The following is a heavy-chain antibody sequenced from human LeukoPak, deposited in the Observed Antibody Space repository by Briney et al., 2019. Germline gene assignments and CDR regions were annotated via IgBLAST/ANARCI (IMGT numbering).Heavy chain of an antibody. V-gene: IGHV3-66*01. Sequence: GGSLRLSCAASGFTVSSNYMSWVRQAPGKGLEWVSVIYSGGSTYYADSVKGRFTISRDNSKNTLYLQMNSLRAEDTAVYYCARVNLGYCSGGSCYGGEVYFDYWGQGTLVTVSS. J-gene: IGHJ4*02. CDR3: ARVNLGYCSGGSCYGGEVYFDY. D-gene: IGHD2-15*01. CDR2: IYSGGST. CDR1: GFTVSSNY.